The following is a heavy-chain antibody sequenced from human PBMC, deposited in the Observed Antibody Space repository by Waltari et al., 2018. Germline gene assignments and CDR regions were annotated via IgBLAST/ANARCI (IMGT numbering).Heavy chain of an antibody. Sequence: EVQLVESGGVVVQPGGSLRLSCAASGFPFDDYALHWVRQAPGKGLEWVSLISWDGGSTYYADSVKGRFTISRDNSKNSLYLQMNSLRAEDTALYYCAKARIRGDSSGTLDYWGQGTLVTVSS. CDR2: ISWDGGST. CDR1: GFPFDDYA. D-gene: IGHD3-22*01. J-gene: IGHJ4*02. CDR3: AKARIRGDSSGTLDY. V-gene: IGHV3-43D*04.